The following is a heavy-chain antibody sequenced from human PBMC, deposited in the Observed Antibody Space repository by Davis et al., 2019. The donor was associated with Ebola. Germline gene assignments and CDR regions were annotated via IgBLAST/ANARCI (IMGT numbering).Heavy chain of an antibody. Sequence: HTGGSLRLSCAASGFTFSSYWMHWVRQAPGKGLVWVSRIKTDGSYTNYADSVKGRFTISRDNAKNSLHLQMNSLRVEDTAMYYCVSLLHWGQGARVTVSS. CDR1: GFTFSSYW. CDR2: IKTDGSYT. J-gene: IGHJ4*02. V-gene: IGHV3-74*01. CDR3: VSLLH.